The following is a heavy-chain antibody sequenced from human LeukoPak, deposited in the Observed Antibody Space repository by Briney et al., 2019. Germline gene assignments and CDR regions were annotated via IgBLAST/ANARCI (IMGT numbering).Heavy chain of an antibody. Sequence: GGSLRLSCAASGFTFSSYVMNWVRQAPGKGLEWVSGISDSGGGTYYADSVKGRFTISRDNSKNTLYLQMNSLRAEDTAVYYCAKLPRRAADYWGQGTLVTVSS. V-gene: IGHV3-23*01. J-gene: IGHJ4*02. CDR1: GFTFSSYV. CDR3: AKLPRRAADY. CDR2: ISDSGGGT.